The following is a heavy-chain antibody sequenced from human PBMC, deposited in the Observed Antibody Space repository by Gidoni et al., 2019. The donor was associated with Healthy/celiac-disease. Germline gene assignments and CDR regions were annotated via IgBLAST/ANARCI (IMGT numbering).Heavy chain of an antibody. D-gene: IGHD1-26*01. CDR2: IDHGDSDT. CDR3: ARSIVGATTGWYLYFDL. Sequence: EVQLVQSGAEVKKPGESLKLPCKGSGSRFTSYWIGCVRQMPGKGLEWMGIIDHGDSDTRYSPSFQGHVTISAAKSSSTAYLQWSSLKASDTAMYYCARSIVGATTGWYLYFDLWGRGTLVTVSS. J-gene: IGHJ2*01. V-gene: IGHV5-51*01. CDR1: GSRFTSYW.